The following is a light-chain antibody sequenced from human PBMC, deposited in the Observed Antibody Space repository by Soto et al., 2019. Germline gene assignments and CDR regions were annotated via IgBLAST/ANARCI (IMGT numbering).Light chain of an antibody. CDR3: QQYGSSPLT. CDR1: QSVSSSY. Sequence: EIVLTQSPGTLSLSPGERATLSCRASQSVSSSYLAWYQQKPGQAPRLLIYGASSRATGIPDRFSGSGSGTDFTLTISRLEPEDFEVYYCQQYGSSPLTFGGGTKVDI. J-gene: IGKJ4*01. CDR2: GAS. V-gene: IGKV3-20*01.